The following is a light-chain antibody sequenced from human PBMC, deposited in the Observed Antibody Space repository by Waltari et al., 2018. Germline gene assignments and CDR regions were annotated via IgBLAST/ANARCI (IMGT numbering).Light chain of an antibody. J-gene: IGLJ3*02. V-gene: IGLV4-69*01. Sequence: LVLTQSPSASASLGASVKLTCTLSSEYSSNGIAWLQQQPGKGPRYLMKVNSDGSHRKGDDIPDRFSASKSGTECYLTISSLQSEDEADYYCQTGGHGTWVFGGGTKLTVL. CDR1: SEYSSNG. CDR3: QTGGHGTWV. CDR2: VNSDGSH.